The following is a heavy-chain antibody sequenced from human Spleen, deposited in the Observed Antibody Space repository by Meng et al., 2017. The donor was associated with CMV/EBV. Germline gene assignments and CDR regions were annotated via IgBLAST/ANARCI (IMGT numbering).Heavy chain of an antibody. Sequence: SGASISSGGYYWGWVRQRPGKGLEWIGYIHYRGSTNYNPSLKSRVTISVDKSKNQFALNLSSVTAADTAVYYCARVWGSGWSDTGFDYWGQGTLVTVSS. V-gene: IGHV4-31*02. CDR2: IHYRGST. CDR3: ARVWGSGWSDTGFDY. CDR1: GASISSGGYY. D-gene: IGHD6-19*01. J-gene: IGHJ4*02.